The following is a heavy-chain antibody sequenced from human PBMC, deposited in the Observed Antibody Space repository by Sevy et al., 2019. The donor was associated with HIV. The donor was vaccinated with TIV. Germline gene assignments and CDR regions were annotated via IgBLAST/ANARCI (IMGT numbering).Heavy chain of an antibody. CDR1: GYTFTNYA. CDR3: ATAPYYYDSSGYKPFDY. Sequence: ASVKVSCKASGYTFTNYAISWVRQAPGQGLEWMGGFDPEDGETIYAQKFQGRVTMTEDTSTDTAYMELSSLRSEDTAVYYCATAPYYYDSSGYKPFDYWGQGTLVTVSS. J-gene: IGHJ4*02. V-gene: IGHV1-24*01. D-gene: IGHD3-22*01. CDR2: FDPEDGET.